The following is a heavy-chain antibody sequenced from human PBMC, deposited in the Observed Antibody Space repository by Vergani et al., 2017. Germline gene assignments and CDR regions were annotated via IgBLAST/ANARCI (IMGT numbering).Heavy chain of an antibody. CDR3: AGDLGYCTKGVCWGAGSFDY. CDR1: GGSFSGYY. CDR2: INHSGST. V-gene: IGHV4-34*01. D-gene: IGHD2-8*01. J-gene: IGHJ4*02. Sequence: QVQLQQWGAGLLKPSETLSLTCAVYGGSFSGYYWSWIRQPPGKGLEWIGEINHSGSTNYNPSLNSRVTISVDTSKNQFSLKLSSVTAADTALYYCAGDLGYCTKGVCWGAGSFDYWGQGTLVTVSS.